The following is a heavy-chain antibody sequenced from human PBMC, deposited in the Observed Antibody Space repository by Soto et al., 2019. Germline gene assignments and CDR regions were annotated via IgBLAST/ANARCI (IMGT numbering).Heavy chain of an antibody. J-gene: IGHJ4*02. D-gene: IGHD3-9*01. CDR3: ARGYYDILTGYYEPYFDY. CDR2: ISAYNGNT. Sequence: QVQLVQSGAEVKKPGASVKVSCKASGYTFTSYGISWVRQAPGQGLEWMGWISAYNGNTNYAQKLQGRVTMTTDTSTSTAYTELRSLRSDDTAVYYCARGYYDILTGYYEPYFDYWGQGTLVTVSS. CDR1: GYTFTSYG. V-gene: IGHV1-18*01.